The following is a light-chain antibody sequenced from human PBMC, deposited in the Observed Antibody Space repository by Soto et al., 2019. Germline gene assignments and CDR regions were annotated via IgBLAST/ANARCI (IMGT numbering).Light chain of an antibody. Sequence: DIQMTQSPSSLSASVGDRVTITCRASQSIISYLNWYQQKPGKAPKLLIYAASSLQSGVPSRFSGSGSGTEFTLTINSLQAEDCAVYYCQQYYNWPRTFGQGTRLEIK. CDR1: QSIISY. V-gene: IGKV1-39*01. CDR3: QQYYNWPRT. J-gene: IGKJ5*01. CDR2: AAS.